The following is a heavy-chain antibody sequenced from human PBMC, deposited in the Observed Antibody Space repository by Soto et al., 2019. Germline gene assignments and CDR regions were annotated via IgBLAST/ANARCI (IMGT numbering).Heavy chain of an antibody. CDR1: GFTFSSYW. D-gene: IGHD7-27*01. V-gene: IGHV3-7*01. J-gene: IGHJ3*02. CDR3: AREYVNWGSDAFDI. Sequence: GGSLRLSCAASGFTFSSYWMSWVRQAPGKGLEWVANIKQDGSEKCYVDSVKGRFTISRDNAKNSLYLQMNSLRAEDTAVYYCAREYVNWGSDAFDIWGQGTMVTVSS. CDR2: IKQDGSEK.